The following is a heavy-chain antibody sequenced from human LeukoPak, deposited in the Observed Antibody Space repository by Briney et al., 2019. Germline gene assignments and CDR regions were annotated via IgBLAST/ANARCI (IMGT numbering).Heavy chain of an antibody. J-gene: IGHJ3*02. V-gene: IGHV4-39*07. CDR2: IYTSGST. CDR3: ARDVDTAMVAAFDI. CDR1: GASISNSRYF. Sequence: SETLSLTCNVSGASISNSRYFWGWIRQSPGKGLEWIGRIYTSGSTNYNPSLKSRVTISVDTSKNQFSLKLSSVTAADTAVYYCARDVDTAMVAAFDIWGQGTMVTVAS. D-gene: IGHD5-18*01.